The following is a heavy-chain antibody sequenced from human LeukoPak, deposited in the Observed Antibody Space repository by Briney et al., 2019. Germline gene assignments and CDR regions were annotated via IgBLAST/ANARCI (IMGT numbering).Heavy chain of an antibody. CDR1: GFTFSSYS. CDR3: ARAYCSGGSCYPFDY. V-gene: IGHV3-21*01. Sequence: AGTLRLSCAASGFTFSSYSMNWVRQAPGKGLEWVSSISSSSSYIYHADSVKGRFTISRDNAKNSLYLQMNSLRAEDTAVYYCARAYCSGGSCYPFDYWGQGTLVTVSS. CDR2: ISSSSSYI. J-gene: IGHJ4*02. D-gene: IGHD2-15*01.